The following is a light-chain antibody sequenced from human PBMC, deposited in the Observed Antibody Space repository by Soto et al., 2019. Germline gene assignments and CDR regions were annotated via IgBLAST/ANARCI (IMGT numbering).Light chain of an antibody. J-gene: IGKJ1*01. V-gene: IGKV3-11*01. CDR2: DAS. CDR1: QSVSSY. Sequence: EIVLTQSPATLSLSPGERATLSCRASQSVSSYLAWYQQKPGQAPRLLIYDASNRATGIPARFSGSGSGTDFTLTISSLEPEDFAVYYCQQRSNFPSWTLGQGTKVDIK. CDR3: QQRSNFPSWT.